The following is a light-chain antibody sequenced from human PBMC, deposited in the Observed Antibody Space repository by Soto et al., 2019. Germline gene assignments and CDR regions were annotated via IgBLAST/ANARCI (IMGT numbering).Light chain of an antibody. J-gene: IGKJ1*01. CDR2: DAS. Sequence: EIVLTQPPATLSLSPGERATLSCRASQSVSSYFAWYQQKPGQAPRLLIYDASSRATGIPARFSGSGSGTDFTLTISSLEPEDFAVYYCQKRSDWPLTLGPGTKVDI. CDR3: QKRSDWPLT. V-gene: IGKV3-11*01. CDR1: QSVSSY.